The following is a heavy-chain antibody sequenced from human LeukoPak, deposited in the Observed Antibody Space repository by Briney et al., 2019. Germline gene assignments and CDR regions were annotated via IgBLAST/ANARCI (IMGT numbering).Heavy chain of an antibody. CDR3: ARGEYYYGPGTSFPFDY. Sequence: ASVKVSCKASGYTFTNYCMHWVRQAPGQGLEWMGWINPNSGATNYEQKFQGRVTMTRDTSISTAYMELSRLRSDDTAVYYCARGEYYYGPGTSFPFDYWGQGTLVTVSS. CDR2: INPNSGAT. D-gene: IGHD3-10*01. J-gene: IGHJ4*02. V-gene: IGHV1-2*02. CDR1: GYTFTNYC.